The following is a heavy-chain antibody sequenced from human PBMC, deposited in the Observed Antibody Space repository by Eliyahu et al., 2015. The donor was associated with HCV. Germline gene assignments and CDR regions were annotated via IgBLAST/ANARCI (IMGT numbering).Heavy chain of an antibody. V-gene: IGHV4-30-4*08. J-gene: IGHJ1*01. Sequence: QVQLQASGPGLVEPSQTLXLTCXVSGXSIGSGXDSXGWIRQPPGKGLEWIGYIYYSGSXDYNSSLQSRVTISVDTSKNQFXLKLRSVTAADTAMYYCARLRYYYDDIGYWKPGYFQHWGQGTLVTVSS. CDR3: ARLRYYYDDIGYWKPGYFQH. D-gene: IGHD3-22*01. CDR1: GXSIGSGXDS. CDR2: IYYSGSX.